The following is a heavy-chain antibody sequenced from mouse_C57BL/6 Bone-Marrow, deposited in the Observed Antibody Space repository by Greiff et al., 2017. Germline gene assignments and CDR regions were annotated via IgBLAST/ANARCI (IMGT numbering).Heavy chain of an antibody. Sequence: QVQLQQPGAELVKPGASVKLSCKASGYTFTSYWMQWVNQRPGQGLEWIGEIDPSDSYTNYNQKFKGKATLTVDTSSSTAYMQLSSLTSEDSAVYYCARALYYGSTYYAMDYWGQGTSVTVSS. CDR1: GYTFTSYW. D-gene: IGHD1-1*01. CDR3: ARALYYGSTYYAMDY. CDR2: IDPSDSYT. V-gene: IGHV1-50*01. J-gene: IGHJ4*01.